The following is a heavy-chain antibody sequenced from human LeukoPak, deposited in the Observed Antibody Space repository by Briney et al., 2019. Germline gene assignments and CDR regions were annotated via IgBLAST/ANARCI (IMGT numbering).Heavy chain of an antibody. Sequence: ASVKVSCKASGYTFTGYYMHWVRQAPGQGLEWMGWINPNSGGTNYAQKFQGRVTMTRDASISTAYMELSRLRSDDTAVYYCARALFWGSGSYGYWGQGTLVTVSS. CDR3: ARALFWGSGSYGY. CDR1: GYTFTGYY. V-gene: IGHV1-2*02. D-gene: IGHD1-26*01. CDR2: INPNSGGT. J-gene: IGHJ4*02.